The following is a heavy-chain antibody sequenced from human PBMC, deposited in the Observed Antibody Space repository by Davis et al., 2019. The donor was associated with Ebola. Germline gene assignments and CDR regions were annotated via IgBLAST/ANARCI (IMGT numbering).Heavy chain of an antibody. J-gene: IGHJ6*02. V-gene: IGHV3-7*03. D-gene: IGHD6-6*01. CDR1: GFTFSSYW. Sequence: PGGSLRLSCAASGFTFSSYWMSWVRQAPGKGLEWVANIKQDGSEKYYVDSVKGRFTISRDNAKNSLYLQMNSLRAEDTALYYCAKEITARFGFYYYGMDVWGQGTTVTVSS. CDR2: IKQDGSEK. CDR3: AKEITARFGFYYYGMDV.